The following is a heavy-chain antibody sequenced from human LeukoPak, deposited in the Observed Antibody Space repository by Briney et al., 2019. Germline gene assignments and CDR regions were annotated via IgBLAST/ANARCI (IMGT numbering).Heavy chain of an antibody. D-gene: IGHD3-3*01. Sequence: VKVSCKASGYTFTSYGISWVRQAPGQGLEWMGWISAYNGNTNYAQKFQGRVTITADESTSTAYMELSSLRSEDTAVYYCARGFGVVINDKNYYYYYGMDVWGQGTTVTVSS. CDR1: GYTFTSYG. CDR3: ARGFGVVINDKNYYYYYGMDV. V-gene: IGHV1-18*01. J-gene: IGHJ6*02. CDR2: ISAYNGNT.